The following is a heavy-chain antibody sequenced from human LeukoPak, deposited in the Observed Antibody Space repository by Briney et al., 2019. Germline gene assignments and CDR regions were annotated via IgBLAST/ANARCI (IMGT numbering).Heavy chain of an antibody. CDR1: GFTVSSNY. J-gene: IGHJ4*02. Sequence: GGSLRLSCAASGFTVSSNYLSWVRQAPGKGLEWVSVIYSGGNTYYADSVKGRFTISRDNSKNTLYLQMNSLRAEDTAVYYCASRIATAGSVDYRGQGTLVTVSS. V-gene: IGHV3-66*01. CDR3: ASRIATAGSVDY. CDR2: IYSGGNT. D-gene: IGHD6-13*01.